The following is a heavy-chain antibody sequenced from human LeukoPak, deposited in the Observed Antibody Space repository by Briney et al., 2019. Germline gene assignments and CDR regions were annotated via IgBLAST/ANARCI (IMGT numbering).Heavy chain of an antibody. CDR1: GFTFSSYA. Sequence: GGSLRLSCAASGFTFSSYAMSWVRQAPGKGLEWVSAISGSGGSTYYADSVKGRFTISRDNSKNTLYLQMNSLRAEDTAVYYCAKDGNIVVVPAATGYFDYWGQGPWSPSPQ. J-gene: IGHJ4*03. CDR2: ISGSGGST. CDR3: AKDGNIVVVPAATGYFDY. D-gene: IGHD2-2*01. V-gene: IGHV3-23*01.